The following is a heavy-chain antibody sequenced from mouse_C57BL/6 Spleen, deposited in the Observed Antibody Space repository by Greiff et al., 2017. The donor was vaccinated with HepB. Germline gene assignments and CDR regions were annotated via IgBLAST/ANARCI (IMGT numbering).Heavy chain of an antibody. CDR3: AREGVYYGYDSRFAY. CDR1: GYAFTNYL. J-gene: IGHJ3*01. V-gene: IGHV1-54*01. D-gene: IGHD2-2*01. CDR2: INPGSGGT. Sequence: VQLQQSGAELVRPGTSVKVSCKASGYAFTNYLIEWVKQRPGQGLEWIGVINPGSGGTNYNEKFKGKATLTADKSSSTAYMQLSSLTSEDSAVYFCAREGVYYGYDSRFAYWGQGTLVTVSA.